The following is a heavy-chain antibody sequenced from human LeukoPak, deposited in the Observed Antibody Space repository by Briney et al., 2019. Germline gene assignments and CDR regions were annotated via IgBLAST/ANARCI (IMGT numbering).Heavy chain of an antibody. Sequence: GGSLRLSCAASGFTFNNAWMSLVRQAPGKGLEWVGRIKSKTDGGTTDYDAPVKGRFTISRDDSKNTLYVQMNSLKTEDTAVYYCTTDRYASGSYIFNYWGQGTLVTVSS. J-gene: IGHJ4*02. CDR3: TTDRYASGSYIFNY. V-gene: IGHV3-15*01. D-gene: IGHD3-10*01. CDR2: IKSKTDGGTT. CDR1: GFTFNNAW.